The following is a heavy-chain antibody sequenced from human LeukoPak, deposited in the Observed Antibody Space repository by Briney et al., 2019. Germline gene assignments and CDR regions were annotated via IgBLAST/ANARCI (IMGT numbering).Heavy chain of an antibody. CDR2: IYYSGST. Sequence: SETLSLTCTVSGGSISSYYWSWIRQPPGKGLEWIGYIYYSGSTNYNPSLKSRVTISVDTSKNQFSLKLSSVTAADTAVYYCARVPPSSYGDPYYYGMDVWGQGTTVTVSS. J-gene: IGHJ6*02. D-gene: IGHD4-17*01. V-gene: IGHV4-59*01. CDR1: GGSISSYY. CDR3: ARVPPSSYGDPYYYGMDV.